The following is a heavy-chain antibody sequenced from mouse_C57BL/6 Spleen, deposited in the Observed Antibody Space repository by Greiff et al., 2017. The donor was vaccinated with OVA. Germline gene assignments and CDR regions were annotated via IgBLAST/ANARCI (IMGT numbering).Heavy chain of an antibody. V-gene: IGHV1-80*01. D-gene: IGHD1-1*01. CDR1: GYAFSSYW. Sequence: QVQLKQSGAELVKPGASVKISCKASGYAFSSYWMNWVKQRPGKGLEWIGQIYPGDGDTNYNGKFKGKATLTADKSSSTAYMQLSSLTSEDSAVYFCARIVSITSYYFDYWGQGTTLTVSS. J-gene: IGHJ2*01. CDR2: IYPGDGDT. CDR3: ARIVSITSYYFDY.